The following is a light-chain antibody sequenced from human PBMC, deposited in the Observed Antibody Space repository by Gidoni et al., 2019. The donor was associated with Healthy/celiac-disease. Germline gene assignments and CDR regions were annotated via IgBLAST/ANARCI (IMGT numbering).Light chain of an antibody. Sequence: DIQMTQSPSTLSASVGDRVTITCRASQSIRSWLAWYQQKPGKAPTLLISKASSLESGVPSRFSGSGSGTEFTLTISSLQPDDFATYYCQQYNSYSRTFGQGTKVEIK. CDR2: KAS. V-gene: IGKV1-5*03. J-gene: IGKJ1*01. CDR3: QQYNSYSRT. CDR1: QSIRSW.